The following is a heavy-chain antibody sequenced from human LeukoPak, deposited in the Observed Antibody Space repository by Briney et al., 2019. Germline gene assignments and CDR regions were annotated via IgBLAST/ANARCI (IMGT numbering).Heavy chain of an antibody. Sequence: PGGSLRLSCAASGSTFSSHAMHWVRQAPGKGLEWVGVISYAGSNKYYGDSAKGRFTITRDNSKNTLYVQMNSLRVEDTAVYYCARNPGRTLVVVTAVDYWGQGTLVTVSS. V-gene: IGHV3-30-3*01. J-gene: IGHJ4*02. CDR1: GSTFSSHA. CDR3: ARNPGRTLVVVTAVDY. CDR2: ISYAGSNK. D-gene: IGHD2-21*02.